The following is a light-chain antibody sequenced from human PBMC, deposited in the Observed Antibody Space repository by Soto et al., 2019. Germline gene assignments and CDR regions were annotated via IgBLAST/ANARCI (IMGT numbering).Light chain of an antibody. J-gene: IGKJ1*01. CDR2: GAS. CDR3: HQYYKWPPWT. CDR1: QSVGSS. Sequence: EIVMTQSPATLSVSPGERATLSCRASQSVGSSLAWYQQKPGQAPRLLIYGASTRATGIPARFSGSGSGTEFTLTISSLQSEDFAVYYCHQYYKWPPWTFGQGTKVDI. V-gene: IGKV3-15*01.